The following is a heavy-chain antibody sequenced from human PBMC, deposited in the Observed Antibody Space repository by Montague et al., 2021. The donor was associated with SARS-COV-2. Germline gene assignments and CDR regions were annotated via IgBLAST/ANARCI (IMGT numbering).Heavy chain of an antibody. CDR3: ARQIPLMTHIVVVTALLGGAFDL. CDR1: GGSISSYY. V-gene: IGHV4-59*08. J-gene: IGHJ3*01. CDR2: IYYSGST. Sequence: SETLSLTCTVSGGSISSYYWSWIRQPPGKGLEWIGSIYYSGSTNYNPSLKSRVTISIDTSTNQFSLKLSSVTAADTAVYYCARQIPLMTHIVVVTALLGGAFDLWGQGTMVTVSS. D-gene: IGHD2-21*02.